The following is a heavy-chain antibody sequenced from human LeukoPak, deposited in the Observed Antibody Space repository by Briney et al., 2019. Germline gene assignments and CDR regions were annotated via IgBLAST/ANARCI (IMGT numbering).Heavy chain of an antibody. CDR3: ARGRERVVATMGYY. J-gene: IGHJ4*02. CDR2: ISAYNGNT. CDR1: GYTFTSYG. Sequence: GASVRVSCKASGYTFTSYGISWVRQAPGQGLEWMGWISAYNGNTNYAQKLQGRVTMTTDTSTSTAYMELRSLRSDDTAVYYCARGRERVVATMGYYWGQGTLVTVSS. V-gene: IGHV1-18*01. D-gene: IGHD5-12*01.